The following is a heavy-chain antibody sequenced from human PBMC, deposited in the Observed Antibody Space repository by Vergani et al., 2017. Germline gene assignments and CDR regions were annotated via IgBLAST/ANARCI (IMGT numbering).Heavy chain of an antibody. Sequence: QVQLVQSGGGLVQPGGSLRLSCAASGFTFSSYAMHWVRQAPGKGLEWVAVISYDGSNKYYADSVKGRFTISRDNSKNTLYLQMNSLRAEDTAVYYCARGRYSSSYGAFDIWGQGTMVTVSS. CDR1: GFTFSSYA. CDR3: ARGRYSSSYGAFDI. D-gene: IGHD6-6*01. CDR2: ISYDGSNK. V-gene: IGHV3-30-3*01. J-gene: IGHJ3*02.